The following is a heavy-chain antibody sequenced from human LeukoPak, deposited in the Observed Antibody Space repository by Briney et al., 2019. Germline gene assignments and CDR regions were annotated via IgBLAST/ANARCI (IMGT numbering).Heavy chain of an antibody. V-gene: IGHV4-59*11. Sequence: SETLSLTCTVSGGSMNNHYSSWIRQPPGKGPEWIGYIYYSGSTNYNPSLKSRVTISVDTSKNQFSLKLTSVTAADTAVYYCAKHLTNAYYDMIWFDPWGQGTLVTVSS. CDR2: IYYSGST. J-gene: IGHJ5*02. D-gene: IGHD3-16*01. CDR3: AKHLTNAYYDMIWFDP. CDR1: GGSMNNHY.